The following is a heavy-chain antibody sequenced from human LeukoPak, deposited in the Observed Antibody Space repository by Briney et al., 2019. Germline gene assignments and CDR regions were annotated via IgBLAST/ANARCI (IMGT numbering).Heavy chain of an antibody. CDR3: ARDKDFGAVAGTFDY. D-gene: IGHD6-19*01. CDR1: GYTFTSYG. CDR2: ISAYNGHT. Sequence: ASVKVSCKASGYTFTSYGISWVRQAPGQGLEWMGWISAYNGHTNYAQKLQGRVTMTTDTSTSTAYMELRSLGSDDTAVYFCARDKDFGAVAGTFDYWGQGTLVTVSS. J-gene: IGHJ4*02. V-gene: IGHV1-18*01.